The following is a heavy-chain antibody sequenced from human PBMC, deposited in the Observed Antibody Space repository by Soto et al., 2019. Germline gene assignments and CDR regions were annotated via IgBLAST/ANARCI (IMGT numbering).Heavy chain of an antibody. D-gene: IGHD6-19*01. Sequence: SETLSLTCAVYGGYFSGYYWHWIRQPPWKWLDWVGEINHSGSSNYNPSLKSRVTISVDTAKNYFSLTLSSVTAADTAVYYCARGGLSGTWRWLVIRSLFVYRAQRTPVNVSS. CDR3: ARGGLSGTWRWLVIRSLFVY. CDR2: INHSGSS. V-gene: IGHV4-34*01. J-gene: IGHJ1*01. CDR1: GGYFSGYY.